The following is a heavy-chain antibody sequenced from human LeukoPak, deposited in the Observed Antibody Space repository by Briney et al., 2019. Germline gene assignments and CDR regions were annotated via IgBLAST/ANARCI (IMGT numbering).Heavy chain of an antibody. CDR1: GYTLTELS. CDR2: FDPEDGET. J-gene: IGHJ4*02. CDR3: ARGYSSSWYVSNYYFDY. V-gene: IGHV1-24*01. D-gene: IGHD6-13*01. Sequence: ASVKVSCKVSGYTLTELSMHWVRQAPGKGLEWMGGFDPEDGETIYAQKFQGRVTMTEDTSTDTAYMELSSLRSEDTDEYYCARGYSSSWYVSNYYFDYWGQGTLVSVSP.